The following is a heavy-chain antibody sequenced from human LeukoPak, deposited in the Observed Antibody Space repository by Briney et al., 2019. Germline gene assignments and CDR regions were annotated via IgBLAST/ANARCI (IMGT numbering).Heavy chain of an antibody. CDR1: GYTLTELS. J-gene: IGHJ4*02. CDR2: IIPIFGTA. D-gene: IGHD2-2*02. Sequence: ASVKVSCKVSGYTLTELSMHWVRQAPGQGLEWMGGIIPIFGTANYAQKFQGRVTITADESTSTAYMELSSLRSEDTAVYYCARVRYCSSTSCYTFDYWGQGTLVTVSS. V-gene: IGHV1-69*13. CDR3: ARVRYCSSTSCYTFDY.